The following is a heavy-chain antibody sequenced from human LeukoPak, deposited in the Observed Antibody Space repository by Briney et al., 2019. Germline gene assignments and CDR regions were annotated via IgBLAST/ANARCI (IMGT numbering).Heavy chain of an antibody. J-gene: IGHJ4*02. Sequence: GGSLRLSCAASGFTFSSYAMSWVRQAPGKGLDWVSTLSGSGGNTYYADSVKGRFTISRDNSKNTLYLQMNGLRAEDTAVYYCAKDGDDFWSGYYNYWGQGTLVTVSS. CDR2: LSGSGGNT. V-gene: IGHV3-23*01. CDR1: GFTFSSYA. CDR3: AKDGDDFWSGYYNY. D-gene: IGHD3-3*01.